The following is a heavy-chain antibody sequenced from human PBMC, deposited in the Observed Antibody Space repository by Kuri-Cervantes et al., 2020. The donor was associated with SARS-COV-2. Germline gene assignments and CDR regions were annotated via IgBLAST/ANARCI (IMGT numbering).Heavy chain of an antibody. D-gene: IGHD3-3*01. CDR3: ARIGPELFPWSGFYRHYYYMDV. V-gene: IGHV3-38-3*01. J-gene: IGHJ6*03. CDR2: ISGGST. CDR1: GFTVSRNE. Sequence: GGSLRLSCAASGFTVSRNEMSWVRQAPGKGLEWVSSISGGSTYYADSVKGRFTISRDNAKNSLYLQMNSLRAEDTAVYYCARIGPELFPWSGFYRHYYYMDVWGKGTTVTVSS.